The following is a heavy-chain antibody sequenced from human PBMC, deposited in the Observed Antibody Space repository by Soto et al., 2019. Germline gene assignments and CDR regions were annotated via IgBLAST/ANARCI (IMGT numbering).Heavy chain of an antibody. D-gene: IGHD3-22*01. V-gene: IGHV1-69*13. Sequence: ASVKVSYNDSGTKFSNFAIGWVRQTPGQGLEWKGGIILPFGTPNYAQKFQGRVTISADESMTTAYMELRGLRYEDTAVYYCVRGPDYDGYLVYRG. CDR3: VRGPDYDGYLVY. CDR2: IILPFGTP. CDR1: GTKFSNFA. J-gene: IGHJ4*03.